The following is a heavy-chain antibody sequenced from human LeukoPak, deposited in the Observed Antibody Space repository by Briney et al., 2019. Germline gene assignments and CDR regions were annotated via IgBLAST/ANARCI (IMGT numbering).Heavy chain of an antibody. CDR2: IGHYGADI. V-gene: IGHV3-23*01. Sequence: GGSLRLSCAASGFTFSNYAMTWVRQAPGRGLEWVSVIGHYGADIHYADSVEGRFTISRDNSANTLYLQMNSLRAEDTAVYYCAKYCGGDCFRNFDSWGQGTLVTVS. D-gene: IGHD2-21*02. CDR3: AKYCGGDCFRNFDS. J-gene: IGHJ4*02. CDR1: GFTFSNYA.